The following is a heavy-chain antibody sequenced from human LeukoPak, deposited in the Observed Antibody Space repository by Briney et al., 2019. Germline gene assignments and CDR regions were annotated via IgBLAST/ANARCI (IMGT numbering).Heavy chain of an antibody. Sequence: SETLSLTCTVSGGSISSYYWSWIRQPPGKGLEWIGYIYYSGSTNYNPSLKSRVTISVDTSKNQFSLELSSVTAADTAVYYCARGMRFGEFFFDYWGQGTLVTVSS. CDR1: GGSISSYY. CDR3: ARGMRFGEFFFDY. CDR2: IYYSGST. D-gene: IGHD3-10*01. J-gene: IGHJ4*02. V-gene: IGHV4-59*01.